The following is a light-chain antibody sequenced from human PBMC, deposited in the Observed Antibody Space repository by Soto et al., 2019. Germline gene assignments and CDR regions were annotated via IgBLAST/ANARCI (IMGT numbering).Light chain of an antibody. V-gene: IGKV1-39*01. CDR2: DAS. CDR1: QSISDN. Sequence: IQMTQSPSSLSASLGDRVTITCRASQSISDNLNWYQQTPGTAPNLLIYDASSLQSGVPSRFSGSGSGTDFTLTITNLQPEDFVTYFCQQSVNSPPTFGGGTKVDIK. J-gene: IGKJ4*01. CDR3: QQSVNSPPT.